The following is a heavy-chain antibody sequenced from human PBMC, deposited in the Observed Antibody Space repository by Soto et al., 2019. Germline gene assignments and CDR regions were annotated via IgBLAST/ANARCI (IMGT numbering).Heavy chain of an antibody. V-gene: IGHV4-59*01. CDR3: TRGSDTIFSSGIDI. J-gene: IGHJ6*02. D-gene: IGHD3-3*01. Sequence: WKRQSPGKGLEWIGYISYSGGTNYNPSLKSRVTISGDTSRNQLSLKLTSVTAADTAVYFCTRGSDTIFSSGIDIWGQGIMVTVSS. CDR2: ISYSGGT.